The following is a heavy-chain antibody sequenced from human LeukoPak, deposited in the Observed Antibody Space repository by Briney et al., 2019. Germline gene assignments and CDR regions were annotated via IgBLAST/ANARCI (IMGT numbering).Heavy chain of an antibody. J-gene: IGHJ4*02. CDR2: ININSGGT. D-gene: IGHD3-9*01. CDR3: ARSPHILTGENFDY. Sequence: ASVKVSGKASGYTFTGYYMHWVRQAPGQGLEWMGWININSGGTNYAQKFQDRVTMIRDTSISTAYMELSRLRSHDTAVYYCARSPHILTGENFDYWGQGTLVTVSS. V-gene: IGHV1-2*02. CDR1: GYTFTGYY.